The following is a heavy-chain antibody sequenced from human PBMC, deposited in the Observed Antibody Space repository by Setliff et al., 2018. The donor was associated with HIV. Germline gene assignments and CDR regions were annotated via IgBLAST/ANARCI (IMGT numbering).Heavy chain of an antibody. D-gene: IGHD7-27*01. CDR2: IYSSGSI. Sequence: SETLSLTCIVSGGSISGYYWSWIRQPAEKGLEWIERIYSSGSINYNPSLKSRVTMSVDTSKNQFSLKLTSVTAADTAVYYCARDLPELTGRSFDPWGQGMLVTVSS. CDR3: ARDLPELTGRSFDP. V-gene: IGHV4-4*07. CDR1: GGSISGYY. J-gene: IGHJ5*02.